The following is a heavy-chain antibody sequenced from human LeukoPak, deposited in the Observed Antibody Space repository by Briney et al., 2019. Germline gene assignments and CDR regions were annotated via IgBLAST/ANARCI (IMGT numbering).Heavy chain of an antibody. D-gene: IGHD3-16*01. CDR1: GGSISSSIYY. Sequence: SETLSLTCIVSGGSISSSIYYWAWVRQPPGKGLEWSGYIYYSGSTNYNPSLKSRVTISVDTSKNQFSLKLSSVTAADTAVYYCARGGFYYYYYYMDVWGKGTTVTVSS. CDR3: ARGGFYYYYYYMDV. J-gene: IGHJ6*03. V-gene: IGHV4-61*05. CDR2: IYYSGST.